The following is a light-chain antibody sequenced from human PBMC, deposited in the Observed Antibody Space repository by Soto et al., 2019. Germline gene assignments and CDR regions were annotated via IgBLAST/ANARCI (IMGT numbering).Light chain of an antibody. CDR3: SSYSGTNYHYV. Sequence: QSALTQPASVSGSPGQSITISCTGTSSDVGGYNYVSWYQQHPGKAPKLMIYDVSNRPSGVSNRFSGSKSVNTASLTVSGLQADDEADYYCSSYSGTNYHYVFGTGTKLTVL. CDR2: DVS. V-gene: IGLV2-14*01. J-gene: IGLJ1*01. CDR1: SSDVGGYNY.